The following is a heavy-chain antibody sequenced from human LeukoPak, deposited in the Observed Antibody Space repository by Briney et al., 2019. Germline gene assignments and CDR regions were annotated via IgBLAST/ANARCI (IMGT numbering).Heavy chain of an antibody. J-gene: IGHJ4*02. CDR3: ARYPHLDY. Sequence: GGSLRLSCAASGFTFSSYSMNWLRQAPGKGLEWVSYISSSSSTIYYADSVKGRFTISRDNAKNSLYLQMNSLRAEDTAVYYCARYPHLDYWGQGTLVTVSS. V-gene: IGHV3-48*01. CDR2: ISSSSSTI. D-gene: IGHD2-2*01. CDR1: GFTFSSYS.